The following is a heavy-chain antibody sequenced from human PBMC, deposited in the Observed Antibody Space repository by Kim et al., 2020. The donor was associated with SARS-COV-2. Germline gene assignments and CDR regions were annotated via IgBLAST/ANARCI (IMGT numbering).Heavy chain of an antibody. CDR3: ARLGPVTANYYYGMDV. Sequence: DSGRGRFTISRDNSRNTVYLQMNSLRAEDTAVYYCARLGPVTANYYYGMDVWGQGTTVTVSS. V-gene: IGHV3-53*01. J-gene: IGHJ6*02. D-gene: IGHD2-21*02.